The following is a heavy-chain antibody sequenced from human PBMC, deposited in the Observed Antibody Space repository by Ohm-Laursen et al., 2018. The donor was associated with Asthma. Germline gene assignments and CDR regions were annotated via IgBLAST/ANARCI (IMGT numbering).Heavy chain of an antibody. CDR2: ISGSGGRT. D-gene: IGHD3/OR15-3a*01. CDR1: GFTFSNQA. CDR3: ATWTGNHPLDV. J-gene: IGHJ6*02. Sequence: SLRLSCAASGFTFSNQAMSWVRQAPGKGLEWVSAISGSGGRTYYADSVKGRFTISRDNSKNTLYLLLNSLRADDTAVYYCATWTGNHPLDVWGQGTKVTVSS. V-gene: IGHV3-23*01.